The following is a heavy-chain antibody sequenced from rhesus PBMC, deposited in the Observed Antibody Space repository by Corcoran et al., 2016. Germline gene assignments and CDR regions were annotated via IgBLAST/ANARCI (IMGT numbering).Heavy chain of an antibody. D-gene: IGHD6-31*01. Sequence: QVQLQESGPGLVKPSETLSLTCTVSGASISSYWWSWLRQTPGKSLEGIGEINGKSGNPPSHPPPKSRVTISRDTSKNQSSLGLTSVTAADTAVYYCAIEASSGLATDYWGQGVLVTVSS. J-gene: IGHJ4*01. CDR3: AIEASSGLATDY. CDR1: GASISSYW. V-gene: IGHV4-80*01. CDR2: INGKSGNP.